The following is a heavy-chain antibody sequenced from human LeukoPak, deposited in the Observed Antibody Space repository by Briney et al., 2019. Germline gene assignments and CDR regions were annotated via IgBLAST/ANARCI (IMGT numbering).Heavy chain of an antibody. Sequence: PGGSLRLSCAASGFTFSSYAMSWVRQAPGKGLEWVSAISGSGGSTYYADSVKGRFTISRDNSKNTLYLQMNSLRAEDTAVYYCATRGGYYDSSGYYYKYWGQGTLVTVSS. V-gene: IGHV3-23*01. CDR2: ISGSGGST. CDR3: ATRGGYYDSSGYYYKY. D-gene: IGHD3-22*01. CDR1: GFTFSSYA. J-gene: IGHJ4*02.